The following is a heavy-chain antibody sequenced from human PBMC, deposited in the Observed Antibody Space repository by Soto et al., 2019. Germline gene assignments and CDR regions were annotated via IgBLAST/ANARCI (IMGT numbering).Heavy chain of an antibody. D-gene: IGHD1-7*01. Sequence: GGSLRLSCAGSGFTFSDYYIDWVRQAPGKGLEWVGRSRDKGNSYSTDYAASVKGRFTVSRDASKNSLYLQMNSLKTEDTALYYCTRSITGTTSSDYWGQGTLVTVSS. CDR2: SRDKGNSYST. CDR3: TRSITGTTSSDY. CDR1: GFTFSDYY. J-gene: IGHJ4*02. V-gene: IGHV3-72*01.